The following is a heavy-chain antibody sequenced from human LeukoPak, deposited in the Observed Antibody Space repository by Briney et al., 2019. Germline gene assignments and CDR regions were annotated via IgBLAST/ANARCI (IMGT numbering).Heavy chain of an antibody. V-gene: IGHV1-18*01. Sequence: GASVKVSCKASGYSFDSYGISWVRQAPGQGLEWMGWIGAYNGNTNYAQKLQGRVAMTTDTSTSTAYMELRTLRSDDTAVYYCARDRRRRQGFYNGMDVWGQGTTVTVSS. CDR3: ARDRRRRQGFYNGMDV. CDR1: GYSFDSYG. CDR2: IGAYNGNT. D-gene: IGHD5-24*01. J-gene: IGHJ6*02.